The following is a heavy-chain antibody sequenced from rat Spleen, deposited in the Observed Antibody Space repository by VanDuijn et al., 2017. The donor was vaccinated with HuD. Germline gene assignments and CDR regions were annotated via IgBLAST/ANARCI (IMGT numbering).Heavy chain of an antibody. CDR3: ARLGYDGTYYPDW. D-gene: IGHD1-12*02. V-gene: IGHV5-29*01. J-gene: IGHJ2*01. CDR2: ISYDGSNT. CDR1: GFTFSDYY. Sequence: EVQLVESDGGLVQPGRSLKLSCAASGFTFSDYYMAWVRQAPTKGLEWVATISYDGSNTYYRDSVKGRFTISRDDAKSTLFLQMDSLRSDDTATYYCARLGYDGTYYPDWWGQGVMVTVSS.